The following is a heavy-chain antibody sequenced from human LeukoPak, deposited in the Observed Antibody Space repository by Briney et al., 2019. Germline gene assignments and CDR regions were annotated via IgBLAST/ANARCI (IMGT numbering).Heavy chain of an antibody. CDR3: ARHEASGYSYGFCFDY. J-gene: IGHJ4*02. V-gene: IGHV4-4*07. CDR1: GGSISSYY. CDR2: IYTSGST. Sequence: PSETLSLTCPVSGGSISSYYWSWIRQPAGKGLEWIGRIYTSGSTNYNPSLKSRVTMSVDTSKNQFSLKLSSVTAADTAVYYCARHEASGYSYGFCFDYWGQGTLVTVSS. D-gene: IGHD5-18*01.